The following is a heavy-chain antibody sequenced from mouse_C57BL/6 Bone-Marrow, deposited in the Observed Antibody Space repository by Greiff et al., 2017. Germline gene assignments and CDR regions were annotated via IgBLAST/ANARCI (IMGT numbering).Heavy chain of an antibody. CDR3: AIYYYGSSYSAMDY. CDR1: GYTFTTYP. V-gene: IGHV1-47*01. J-gene: IGHJ4*01. Sequence: VQRVESGAELVKPGASVKMSCKASGYTFTTYPIEWMKQNHGKSLEWIGNFHPYNDDTKYNEKFKGKATLTVEKSSSTVYLELSRLTSDDSAVYYCAIYYYGSSYSAMDYWGQGTSGTVSS. D-gene: IGHD1-1*01. CDR2: FHPYNDDT.